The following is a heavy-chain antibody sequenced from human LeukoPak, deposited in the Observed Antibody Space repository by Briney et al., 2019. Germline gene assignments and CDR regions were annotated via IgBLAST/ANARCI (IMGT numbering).Heavy chain of an antibody. CDR2: ISAYNGNT. CDR3: ARGSDILTGSPPLDFDY. CDR1: GYTFTSYG. D-gene: IGHD3-9*01. V-gene: IGHV1-18*01. Sequence: ASVKVSCKASGYTFTSYGISWVRQAPGQGLEWMGWISAYNGNTSYAQKLQGRVTMTTDTSTSTAYMELRSLRSDDTAVYYCARGSDILTGSPPLDFDYWGQGTLVTVSS. J-gene: IGHJ4*02.